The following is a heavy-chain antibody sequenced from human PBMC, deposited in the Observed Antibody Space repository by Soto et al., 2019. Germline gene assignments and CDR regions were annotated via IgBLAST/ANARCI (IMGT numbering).Heavy chain of an antibody. V-gene: IGHV1-18*01. CDR1: GYTFTSYG. CDR3: AIDGRGTAIGFTAGDWFDP. Sequence: ASVKVSCKASGYTFTSYGISWVRQAPGQGLEWMGWISTYNGNTNYAQKLQGRVTMTTDTSTSTAYMELRSLRSDDTAVYYCAIDGRGTAIGFTAGDWFDPWGQGTLVTVSS. CDR2: ISTYNGNT. D-gene: IGHD5-18*01. J-gene: IGHJ5*02.